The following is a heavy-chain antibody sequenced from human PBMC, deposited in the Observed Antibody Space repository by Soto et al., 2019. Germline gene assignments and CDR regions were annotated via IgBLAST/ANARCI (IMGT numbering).Heavy chain of an antibody. J-gene: IGHJ4*02. Sequence: GGSLRLSCAASGFTFSSYEMNWVRQAPGRGLEWVSYISSSGSTIYYADSVKGRFTISRDNAKNSLYLQMNSLRAEDTAVYYCARGSSTSPFDYWGQGTLVTVSS. V-gene: IGHV3-48*03. CDR3: ARGSSTSPFDY. D-gene: IGHD2-2*01. CDR2: ISSSGSTI. CDR1: GFTFSSYE.